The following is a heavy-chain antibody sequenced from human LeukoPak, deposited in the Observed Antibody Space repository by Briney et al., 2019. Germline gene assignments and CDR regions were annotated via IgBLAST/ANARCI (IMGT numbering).Heavy chain of an antibody. CDR1: GGSISSYY. CDR3: ARHVGYYDSSALDY. D-gene: IGHD3-22*01. Sequence: SQTLSLTCTVSGGSISSYYWSWIRQPPGKGLEWIGYIYYSGSTNYNPSLKSRVTISVDTSKNQFSLKLSSVTAADTAVYYCARHVGYYDSSALDYWGQGTLVTVSS. V-gene: IGHV4-59*08. J-gene: IGHJ4*02. CDR2: IYYSGST.